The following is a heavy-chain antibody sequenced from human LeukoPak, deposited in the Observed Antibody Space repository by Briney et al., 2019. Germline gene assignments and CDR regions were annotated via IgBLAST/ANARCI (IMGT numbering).Heavy chain of an antibody. D-gene: IGHD2-15*01. CDR1: SYSISSGYY. V-gene: IGHV4-38-2*02. CDR2: IYHSGNT. CDR3: ARLDERICGGGTCYSHFDN. Sequence: SETLSLTCTVSSYSISSGYYWGWMRQPPGKGLEWIGSIYHSGNTYYNPSLKSRVTISLDTSKNQFSLKLTSVTAADTAVSYCARLDERICGGGTCYSHFDNWGQGTLVTVSS. J-gene: IGHJ4*02.